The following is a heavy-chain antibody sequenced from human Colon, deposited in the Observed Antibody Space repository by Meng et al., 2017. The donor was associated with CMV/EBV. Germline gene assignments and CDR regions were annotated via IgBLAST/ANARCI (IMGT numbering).Heavy chain of an antibody. CDR1: GFTLSSDG. CDR2: IWHDGDNK. CDR3: AKSRDGYTHGLGY. D-gene: IGHD5-24*01. V-gene: IGHV3-33*06. J-gene: IGHJ4*02. Sequence: SGFTLSSDGMHWHRQAPGKGLEWVAVIWHDGDNKYYTDSVKGRFTISRDNSKNTLYLQMNNLRVEDTAVYYCAKSRDGYTHGLGYWGQGTLVTVSS.